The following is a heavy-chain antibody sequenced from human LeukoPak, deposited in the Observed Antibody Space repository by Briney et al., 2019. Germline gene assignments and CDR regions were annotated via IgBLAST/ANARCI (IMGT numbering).Heavy chain of an antibody. CDR3: ARDREGAVYYYDSSGYLGDFQH. CDR1: GGTFSSYA. CDR2: IIPIFGTA. D-gene: IGHD3-22*01. Sequence: SVKVSCKASGGTFSSYAISWVRQAPGQGLEWMGGIIPIFGTANYAQKFQGRVTITADKSTSTAYMELSSLRSEDTAVYYCARDREGAVYYYDSSGYLGDFQHWGQGTLVTVSS. V-gene: IGHV1-69*06. J-gene: IGHJ1*01.